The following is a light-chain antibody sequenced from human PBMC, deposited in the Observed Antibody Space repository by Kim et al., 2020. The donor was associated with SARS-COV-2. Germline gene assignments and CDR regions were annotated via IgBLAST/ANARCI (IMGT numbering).Light chain of an antibody. Sequence: SASVGDSVTLTWRASQGISSYLAWSQQKSGKVPKRLIMAASSLQRGVPSRFSGSGSGTEFTLTISSLQPEDFATYYCLQHNTYPYTFGQGTKLEI. CDR2: AAS. CDR1: QGISSY. V-gene: IGKV1-17*03. J-gene: IGKJ2*01. CDR3: LQHNTYPYT.